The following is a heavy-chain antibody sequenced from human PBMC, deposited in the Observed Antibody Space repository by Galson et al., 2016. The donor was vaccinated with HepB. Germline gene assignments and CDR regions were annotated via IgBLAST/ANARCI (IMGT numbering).Heavy chain of an antibody. D-gene: IGHD3-9*01. CDR2: ISGSGDRT. V-gene: IGHV3-23*01. CDR3: ARDVDWAFDY. CDR1: GFAFSNYA. J-gene: IGHJ4*02. Sequence: SLRLSCAASGFAFSNYAMSWVRQAPGKGLEWVSGISGSGDRTHYADSVKGRFTISRDNAKNSLYLQMNSLGDEDTAVYNCARDVDWAFDYWGQGTLVTVSS.